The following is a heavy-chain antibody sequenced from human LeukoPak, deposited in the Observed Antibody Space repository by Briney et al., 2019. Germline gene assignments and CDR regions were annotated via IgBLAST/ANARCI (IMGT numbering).Heavy chain of an antibody. CDR1: GFTFSSYE. V-gene: IGHV3-48*03. Sequence: GGSLRLSCAASGFTFSSYEMNWVRQAPGKGLEWVSYISSSGSTIYYADSVKGRFTISRDNAKNSLYLQMNSLRAEDTAVYYCARSPEERFPSNGYYYGSGSHGMDVWGQGTTATVSS. D-gene: IGHD3-10*01. CDR2: ISSSGSTI. J-gene: IGHJ6*02. CDR3: ARSPEERFPSNGYYYGSGSHGMDV.